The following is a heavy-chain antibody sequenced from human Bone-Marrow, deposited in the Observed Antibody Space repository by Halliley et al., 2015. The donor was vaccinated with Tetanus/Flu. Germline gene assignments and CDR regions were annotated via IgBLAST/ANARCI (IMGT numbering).Heavy chain of an antibody. CDR3: ANPMGLFDY. CDR1: GFTFSDYA. D-gene: IGHD1-26*01. J-gene: IGHJ4*02. V-gene: IGHV3-23*01. CDR2: ISDSGAT. Sequence: SLRLSCAASGFTFSDYAMSWVRQTPGRGLEWVSSISDSGATFHADSVKGRFTISRDNSKNTLYLQMNNLRLEDTAIYYCANPMGLFDYWGQGTLVAVSS.